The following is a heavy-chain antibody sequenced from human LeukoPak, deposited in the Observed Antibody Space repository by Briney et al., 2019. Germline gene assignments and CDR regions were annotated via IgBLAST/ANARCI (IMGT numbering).Heavy chain of an antibody. CDR2: INHSGST. CDR1: GGSFSGYY. V-gene: IGHV4-34*01. J-gene: IGHJ3*02. CDR3: ARLPGGDQLLPDAFDI. D-gene: IGHD2-2*01. Sequence: SETLSLTCAVYGGSFSGYYWSWIRQPPGKGLEWIGEINHSGSTNYNPSLKSRVTISVDTSKNQFSLKLSSVTAADTAVYYCARLPGGDQLLPDAFDIWGQGTMVTVSS.